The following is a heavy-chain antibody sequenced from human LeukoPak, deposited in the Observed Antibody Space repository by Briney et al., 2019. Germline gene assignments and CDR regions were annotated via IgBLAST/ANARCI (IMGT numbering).Heavy chain of an antibody. Sequence: SETLSLTCTVSGGSISSYCWSWIRQPPGKGLEWIGYIYYSGSTNYNPSLKSRVTISVDTSKNQFSLKLSSVTAADTAVYYCARASIVVVPAANYYYYYYMDVWGKGTTVTVSS. V-gene: IGHV4-59*01. CDR1: GGSISSYC. CDR3: ARASIVVVPAANYYYYYYMDV. CDR2: IYYSGST. D-gene: IGHD2-2*01. J-gene: IGHJ6*03.